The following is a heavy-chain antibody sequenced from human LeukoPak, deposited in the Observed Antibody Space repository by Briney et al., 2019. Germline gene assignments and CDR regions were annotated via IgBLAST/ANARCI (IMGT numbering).Heavy chain of an antibody. V-gene: IGHV3-23*01. CDR3: AKDSYYSGGWFYY. CDR1: GFTFSNYA. CDR2: ISASGGT. Sequence: LGGSLRLSCTASGFTFSNYAMSWVRQAPGKGLEWVSTISASGGTYYADPVKGRFTISRDNSKNTLYLQMNSLRAEDTAVYFCAKDSYYSGGWFYYWGQGTLVTVSS. J-gene: IGHJ4*02. D-gene: IGHD6-19*01.